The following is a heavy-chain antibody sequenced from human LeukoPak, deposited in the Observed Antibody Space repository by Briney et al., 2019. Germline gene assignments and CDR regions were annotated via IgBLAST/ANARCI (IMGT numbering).Heavy chain of an antibody. CDR3: ARGTVAGTIQH. CDR2: ISRRSDSI. CDR1: GFTFSTFS. D-gene: IGHD6-19*01. V-gene: IGHV3-21*01. Sequence: SGGSLRLSCAASGFTFSTFSMNWLCQAPGRGLEWVSCISRRSDSIYYADSVKGRFTISRDDAKNTLYLQMSRLSVEDTGVYFCARGTVAGTIQHWGQGTLVSVSS. J-gene: IGHJ1*01.